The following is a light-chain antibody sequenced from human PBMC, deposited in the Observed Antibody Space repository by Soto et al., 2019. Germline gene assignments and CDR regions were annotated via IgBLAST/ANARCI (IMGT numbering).Light chain of an antibody. CDR3: QQYGSSLPWT. V-gene: IGKV3-20*01. CDR2: GAS. Sequence: EIVLTQSPGTLSLSPGERATLSCRASQSVSSSYFAWYQQKPGQAPRLLIYGASSRATGIPDRFSGSGSGTDFTLTISRLEPEDFAVYYCQQYGSSLPWTFGQGTKV. CDR1: QSVSSSY. J-gene: IGKJ1*01.